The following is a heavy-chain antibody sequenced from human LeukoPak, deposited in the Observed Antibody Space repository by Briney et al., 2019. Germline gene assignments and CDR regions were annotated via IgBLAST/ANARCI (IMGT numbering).Heavy chain of an antibody. J-gene: IGHJ4*02. D-gene: IGHD3-9*01. CDR1: GGSISSYY. CDR3: ARALRYYDILTRIDY. V-gene: IGHV4-59*01. Sequence: SETLSLTCTVSGGSISSYYWSWIRQPPGKGLEWIGYIYYSGSTNYNPSLKSRVTISVDTSKNQFSLKLSSVTAADTAVYYCARALRYYDILTRIDYWGQGTLVTVSS. CDR2: IYYSGST.